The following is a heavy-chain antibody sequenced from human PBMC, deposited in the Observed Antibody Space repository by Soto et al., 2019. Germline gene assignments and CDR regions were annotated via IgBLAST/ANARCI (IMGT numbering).Heavy chain of an antibody. J-gene: IGHJ3*02. CDR1: GYSFTSYW. V-gene: IGHV5-51*01. CDR3: ARLLSIRPLGPFDI. D-gene: IGHD3-16*01. CDR2: IYPGDSDT. Sequence: EVQLLQSGAEVKKPGESLKISCKGSGYSFTSYWIGWVRQMPGKGLEWMGIIYPGDSDTRYSPSLQDQATISADNSISTAYLQWSSLKASATALYYCARLLSIRPLGPFDIWGQGTMVTVSS.